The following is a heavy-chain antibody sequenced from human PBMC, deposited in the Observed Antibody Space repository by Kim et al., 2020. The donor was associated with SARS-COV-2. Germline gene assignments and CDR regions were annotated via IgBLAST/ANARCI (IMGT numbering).Heavy chain of an antibody. J-gene: IGHJ4*02. Sequence: GGSLRLSCAASGFTFSSYSMNWVRQAPGKGLEWVSYISSSSSTIYYADSVKGRFTISRDNAKNSLYLQMNSLRDEDTAVYYCARTPHGTYYYGSGTYGWGQGTLVTVSS. CDR3: ARTPHGTYYYGSGTYG. V-gene: IGHV3-48*02. D-gene: IGHD3-10*01. CDR2: ISSSSSTI. CDR1: GFTFSSYS.